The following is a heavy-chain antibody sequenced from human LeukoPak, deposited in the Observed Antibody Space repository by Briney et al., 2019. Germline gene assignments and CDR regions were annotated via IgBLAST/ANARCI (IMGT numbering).Heavy chain of an antibody. CDR3: ARWSRVGSGLYYIDD. J-gene: IGHJ4*02. Sequence: GGSLRLSCAASGFTFRSYWMGWVRQAPGKGLEWVANIKQDGSEKYYVASVKGRFTISRDNAKNSLYLQMNSLRAEDTAVYYCARWSRVGSGLYYIDDWGQGTLVTVSS. D-gene: IGHD6-25*01. V-gene: IGHV3-7*01. CDR1: GFTFRSYW. CDR2: IKQDGSEK.